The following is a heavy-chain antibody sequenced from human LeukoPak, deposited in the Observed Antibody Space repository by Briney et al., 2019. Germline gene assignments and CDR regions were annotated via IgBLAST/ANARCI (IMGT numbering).Heavy chain of an antibody. Sequence: GGSLRLSCAASGFTFSSYAMHWVRQAPGKGLEWVAFIRYDGSNKYYADSVKGRFTISRDNSKNTLYLQMNSLRAEDTAVYYCAKEGAGQAYSYSMDVWGKGTPVTVSS. CDR1: GFTFSSYA. V-gene: IGHV3-30*02. CDR2: IRYDGSNK. J-gene: IGHJ6*03. CDR3: AKEGAGQAYSYSMDV.